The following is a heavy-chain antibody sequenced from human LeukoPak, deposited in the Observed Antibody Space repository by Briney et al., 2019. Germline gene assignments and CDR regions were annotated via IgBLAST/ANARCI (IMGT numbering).Heavy chain of an antibody. J-gene: IGHJ4*02. Sequence: GGSLRLSCAASGFTFSSYSMNWVRQAPGKGLEWVSSISSSSSYIYYADSVKGRFTISRDNAKNSLYLQINSLRAEDTAVYYCARGAVTTAYYVGYWGQGTLVTVSS. V-gene: IGHV3-21*01. CDR3: ARGAVTTAYYVGY. CDR1: GFTFSSYS. D-gene: IGHD4-17*01. CDR2: ISSSSSYI.